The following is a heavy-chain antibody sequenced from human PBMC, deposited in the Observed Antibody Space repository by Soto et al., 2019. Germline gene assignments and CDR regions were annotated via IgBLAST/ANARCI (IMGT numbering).Heavy chain of an antibody. J-gene: IGHJ6*02. V-gene: IGHV1-18*01. Sequence: QVQLVQSGAEVKKPGASVKVSCKASGYTFTSYGISWVRQAPGQGLEWMGWISAYNGNTNYAQKLQGRVTMTTDTSTSTAYMEPRSLRSDDTAVYYCARDRPYYDFWSGDLYYYYYGMDVWGQGTTVTVSS. D-gene: IGHD3-3*01. CDR2: ISAYNGNT. CDR3: ARDRPYYDFWSGDLYYYYYGMDV. CDR1: GYTFTSYG.